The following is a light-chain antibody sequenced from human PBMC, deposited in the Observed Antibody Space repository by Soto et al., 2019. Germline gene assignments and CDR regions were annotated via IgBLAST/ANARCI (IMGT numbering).Light chain of an antibody. J-gene: IGKJ1*01. V-gene: IGKV1-5*01. CDR3: QQYNSYSRT. CDR1: QSISSW. CDR2: DAS. Sequence: DIQMTQSPSTLSASVGDRVTITCRASQSISSWLAWYQQKPGKAPKLLIYDASSLESGVPSRFSGSGSGTESTLTISSLQPDDFATYYCQQYNSYSRTFGKGTKVEIK.